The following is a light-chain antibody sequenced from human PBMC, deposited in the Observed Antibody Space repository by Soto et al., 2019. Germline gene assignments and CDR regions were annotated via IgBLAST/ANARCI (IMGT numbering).Light chain of an antibody. CDR1: SSDVGGDNY. J-gene: IGLJ3*02. V-gene: IGLV2-8*01. CDR2: EVS. Sequence: QSALTQPPAASGSPGQSVTISCTGTSSDVGGDNYVYWYQQPPGKAPKLMIYEVSRRPSGVPDRFSGSKSGNTASLTVSGLQAEDEADYYCSSYAGSNNFVFGGGTKLTVL. CDR3: SSYAGSNNFV.